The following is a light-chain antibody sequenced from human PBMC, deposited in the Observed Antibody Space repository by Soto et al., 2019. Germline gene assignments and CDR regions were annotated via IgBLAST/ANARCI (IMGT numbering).Light chain of an antibody. CDR2: GAS. CDR3: QQYGSSPGT. Sequence: EIVLTQSPGTLSLSPGERATLSCRASQSVSSSYLAWYQQKPGQAPRLLIYGASSRATGIPDRFSGSGSGIDFTLTISRLEPEDFAVYYCQQYGSSPGTFGKGTKVEIK. CDR1: QSVSSSY. J-gene: IGKJ1*01. V-gene: IGKV3-20*01.